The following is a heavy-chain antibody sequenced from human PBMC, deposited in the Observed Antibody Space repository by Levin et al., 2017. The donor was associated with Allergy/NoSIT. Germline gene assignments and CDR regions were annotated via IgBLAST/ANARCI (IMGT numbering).Heavy chain of an antibody. CDR3: AHSQRITMVRGVKWTPYCGMDV. Sequence: SGPTLVKPTQTLTLTCTFSGFSLSTSGVGVGWIRQPPGKALEWLALIYWDDDKRYSPSLKSRLTITKDTSKNQVVLTMTNMDPVDTATDYCAHSQRITMVRGVKWTPYCGMDVWGQGTTVTVSS. V-gene: IGHV2-5*02. CDR1: GFSLSTSGVG. J-gene: IGHJ6*02. D-gene: IGHD3-10*01. CDR2: IYWDDDK.